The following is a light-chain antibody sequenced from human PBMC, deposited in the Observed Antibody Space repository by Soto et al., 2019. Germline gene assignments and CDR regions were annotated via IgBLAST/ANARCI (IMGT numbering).Light chain of an antibody. J-gene: IGKJ1*01. CDR1: QSISGSY. CDR3: QHYSTSPWT. CDR2: ATS. Sequence: EIVLTQSPGTLSLSPGERATLSCRASQSISGSYLAWYQQKPGQPPRLLIYATSRRATGIPGRFSGSASETDFTITISRLEPEDVAVYYCQHYSTSPWTFGQGTKVEIK. V-gene: IGKV3-20*01.